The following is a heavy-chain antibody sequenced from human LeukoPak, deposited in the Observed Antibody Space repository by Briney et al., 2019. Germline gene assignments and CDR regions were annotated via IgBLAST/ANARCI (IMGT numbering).Heavy chain of an antibody. Sequence: GGSLRLSCAASGFTFDDYAMHWVRQAPGKGLEWVSLISGDGGSTYYADSVKGRFTISRDNSKNSLYLQMNSLRTEDTALCYCANGPGYYYGMDVWGQGTTVTVSS. J-gene: IGHJ6*02. CDR1: GFTFDDYA. CDR3: ANGPGYYYGMDV. D-gene: IGHD7-27*01. CDR2: ISGDGGST. V-gene: IGHV3-43*02.